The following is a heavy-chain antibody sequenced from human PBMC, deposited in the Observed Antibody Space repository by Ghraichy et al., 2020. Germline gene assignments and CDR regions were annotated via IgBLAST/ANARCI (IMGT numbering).Heavy chain of an antibody. CDR2: IYYSGST. V-gene: IGHV4-39*01. Sequence: SETLSLTCTVSGGSISSRSYYWGWIRQPPGKGLEWIGSIYYSGSTYYNPSLKSRVTISVDTSKNQFSLRLSSVTAADTAVYYCARSYYHSSGYPLTFDYWGQGTLVTVSS. CDR1: GGSISSRSYY. CDR3: ARSYYHSSGYPLTFDY. J-gene: IGHJ4*02. D-gene: IGHD3-22*01.